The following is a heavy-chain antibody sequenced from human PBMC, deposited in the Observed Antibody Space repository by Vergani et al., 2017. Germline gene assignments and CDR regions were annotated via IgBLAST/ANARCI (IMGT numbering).Heavy chain of an antibody. J-gene: IGHJ5*02. D-gene: IGHD2-15*01. Sequence: QVQLVQSGSEVKKPGASVKVSCRASGYTFTNYALNWVRQAPGQGLEWMGWINSNSDNPTYAQGFKGRFVFSLDSSVSTSYLQINSLQPEDTAVYYCVRTRSGSCTGGSCYSGWFDPWGQGTLVTVSS. V-gene: IGHV7-4-1*02. CDR1: GYTFTNYA. CDR3: VRTRSGSCTGGSCYSGWFDP. CDR2: INSNSDNP.